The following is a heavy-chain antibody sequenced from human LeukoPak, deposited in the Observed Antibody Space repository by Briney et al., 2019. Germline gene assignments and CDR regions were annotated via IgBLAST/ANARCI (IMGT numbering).Heavy chain of an antibody. CDR3: VKDRLVVTAGDY. D-gene: IGHD2-21*02. J-gene: IGHJ4*02. CDR2: ISGSGGST. V-gene: IGHV3-23*01. CDR1: GFTFSSYA. Sequence: GGSLRLSCAASGFTFSSYAMSWVRQAPGKGLEWVSAISGSGGSTYYADSVKGRFTISRDNSKNTLYLQMNSLRAEDTAVYYCVKDRLVVTAGDYWGQGTLVTVSS.